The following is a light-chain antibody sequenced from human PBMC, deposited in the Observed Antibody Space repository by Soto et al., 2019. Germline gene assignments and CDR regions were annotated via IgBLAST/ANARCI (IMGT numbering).Light chain of an antibody. V-gene: IGKV3-20*01. J-gene: IGKJ1*01. CDR3: QQYGSSGT. Sequence: DIVMTQSLATLSVFPGETASLSCRASQSAGNFLAWYQQKPGQAPRLLIYGASTRATGIPDRFSGSGAGTDFTLTISRRAPEDFAVYYWQQYGSSGTFGQGTKVDIK. CDR2: GAS. CDR1: QSAGNF.